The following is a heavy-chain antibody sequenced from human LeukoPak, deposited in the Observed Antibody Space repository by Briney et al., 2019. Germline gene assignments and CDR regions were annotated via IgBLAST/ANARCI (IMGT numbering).Heavy chain of an antibody. V-gene: IGHV4-59*01. D-gene: IGHD4-11*01. CDR3: ARGYSYYPY. Sequence: MASETLSLTCTVSGGSISSYHWSWIRQPPGKPLEWIGYIYYSGSTNYNPSLKSRVTISVDTSKNQFSLKLRSVSAADTAVYYCARGYSYYPYWGQGTLVTVSS. J-gene: IGHJ4*02. CDR2: IYYSGST. CDR1: GGSISSYH.